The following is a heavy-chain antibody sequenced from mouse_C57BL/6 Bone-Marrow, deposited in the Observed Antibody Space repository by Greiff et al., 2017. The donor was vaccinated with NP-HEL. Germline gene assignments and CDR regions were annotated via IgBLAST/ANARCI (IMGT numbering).Heavy chain of an antibody. CDR2: IYPGDGDT. CDR1: GYAFSSSW. D-gene: IGHD4-1*01. V-gene: IGHV1-82*01. Sequence: QVQLQQSGPELVKPGASVKISCKASGYAFSSSWMNWVKQRPGKGLEWIGRIYPGDGDTNYNGKFKGKATLTADKSSSTAYMQLSSLTSEDSAVYFCARRGWDGAWFAYWGQGTLVTVSA. J-gene: IGHJ3*01. CDR3: ARRGWDGAWFAY.